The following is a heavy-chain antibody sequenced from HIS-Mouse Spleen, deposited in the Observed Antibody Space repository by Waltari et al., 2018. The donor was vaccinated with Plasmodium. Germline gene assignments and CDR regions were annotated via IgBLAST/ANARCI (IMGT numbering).Heavy chain of an antibody. J-gene: IGHJ4*02. CDR1: GFPFSSYW. V-gene: IGHV3-7*01. CDR2: IKQDGSEK. D-gene: IGHD6-19*01. CDR3: ARGRVAVAGTAY. Sequence: EVQLVESGGGLVQPGGSLILPCAASGFPFSSYWMSWVRQAPGKGLEWVANIKQDGSEKYYVDSVKGRFTISRDNAKNSLYLQMNSLRAEDTAVYYCARGRVAVAGTAYWGQGTLVTVSS.